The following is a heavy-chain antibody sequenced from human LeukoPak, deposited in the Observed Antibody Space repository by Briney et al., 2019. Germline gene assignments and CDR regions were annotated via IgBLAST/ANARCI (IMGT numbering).Heavy chain of an antibody. Sequence: GSLRLSCAASGFPFISYSMTWVRQAPGKGLEWVANIKPDGTTKFYVDSVKGRFTISRDNALNSLYLQMNSLRAEDTAIYYCARSIPYGTTWYGRSDYWGQGTLVTVSS. D-gene: IGHD6-13*01. CDR2: IKPDGTTK. CDR3: ARSIPYGTTWYGRSDY. CDR1: GFPFISYS. V-gene: IGHV3-7*03. J-gene: IGHJ4*02.